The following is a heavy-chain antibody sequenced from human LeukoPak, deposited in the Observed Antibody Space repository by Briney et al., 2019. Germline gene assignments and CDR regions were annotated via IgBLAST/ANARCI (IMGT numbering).Heavy chain of an antibody. CDR1: GYTFTGYY. V-gene: IGHV1-2*06. D-gene: IGHD3-9*01. CDR3: ARVNIYDILTGYDDY. Sequence: GASVKVSCKASGYTFTGYYMHWVRQAPGQGLEWMGRINPNSGGTNYAQKFQGMVTMTRDTSISTAYMELSRLRSDDTAVYYCARVNIYDILTGYDDYWGQGTLVTVSS. J-gene: IGHJ4*02. CDR2: INPNSGGT.